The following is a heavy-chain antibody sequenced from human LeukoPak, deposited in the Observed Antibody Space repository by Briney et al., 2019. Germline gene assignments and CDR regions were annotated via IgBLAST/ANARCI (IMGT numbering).Heavy chain of an antibody. Sequence: GGSLRLSCAASGFTFSDYYMSWIRQAPGKGLEWVSAISGSGGSTYYADSVKGRFTISRDNSKNTLYLQMNSLRAEDTAVYYCAKAGVCDRNSICYFDYWGQGTLVTVSS. J-gene: IGHJ4*02. CDR2: ISGSGGST. V-gene: IGHV3-23*01. CDR1: GFTFSDYY. D-gene: IGHD4-23*01. CDR3: AKAGVCDRNSICYFDY.